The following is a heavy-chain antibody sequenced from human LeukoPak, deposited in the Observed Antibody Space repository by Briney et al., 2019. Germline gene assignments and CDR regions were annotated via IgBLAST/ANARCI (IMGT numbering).Heavy chain of an antibody. CDR2: ISGSSGST. J-gene: IGHJ4*02. D-gene: IGHD3-9*01. Sequence: PGGSLRLSCAASGFTLSSSGMSWVRQAPGKGLEWVSAISGSSGSTYYADAVKGRFTVSRDISKNTVFLQMNRLRADDTAMYHCAKDRFYDILTGYPDYWGQGTLVTVSS. V-gene: IGHV3-23*01. CDR1: GFTLSSSG. CDR3: AKDRFYDILTGYPDY.